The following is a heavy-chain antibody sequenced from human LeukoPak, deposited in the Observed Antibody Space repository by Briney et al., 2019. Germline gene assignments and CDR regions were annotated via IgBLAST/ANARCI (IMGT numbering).Heavy chain of an antibody. Sequence: GGSLRLSCAGSGFTLSNYWMTWVRQAPGKGLEWVANIKEDGSEKYYVDSVKGRFTISRDNAKDSLYLQMNSLRAEDTAVYYCARDPSSDAFDIWGQGTMVTASS. CDR2: IKEDGSEK. CDR1: GFTLSNYW. V-gene: IGHV3-7*05. J-gene: IGHJ3*02. CDR3: ARDPSSDAFDI.